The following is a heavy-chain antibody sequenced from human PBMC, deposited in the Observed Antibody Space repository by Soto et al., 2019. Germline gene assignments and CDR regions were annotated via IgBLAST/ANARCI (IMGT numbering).Heavy chain of an antibody. CDR3: ARGPEEKGYCGGDCYHNWFDP. D-gene: IGHD2-21*02. J-gene: IGHJ5*02. CDR2: IIPIFGTA. V-gene: IGHV1-69*01. Sequence: QVQLVQSGAEVKKPGSSVKVSCKASGGTFSSYAISWVRQAPGQGLEWMGGIIPIFGTANYAQKFQGRVTSTADESTSTAYMELSSLRSEDTAVYYCARGPEEKGYCGGDCYHNWFDPWGQGTLVTVSS. CDR1: GGTFSSYA.